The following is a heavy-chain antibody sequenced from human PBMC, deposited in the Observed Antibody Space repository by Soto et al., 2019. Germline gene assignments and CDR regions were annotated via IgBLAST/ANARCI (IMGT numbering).Heavy chain of an antibody. CDR3: ARGVYYYDISGYYYFDY. CDR1: GYTFTSYG. Sequence: ASVKVSCKASGYTFTSYGISWVRQAPGQGLEWMGWISAYNGNTNYAQKLQGRVTMTTDTSTSTAYMELRSLRSDDTAVYYCARGVYYYDISGYYYFDYWGQGTLVTVSS. J-gene: IGHJ4*02. V-gene: IGHV1-18*01. D-gene: IGHD3-22*01. CDR2: ISAYNGNT.